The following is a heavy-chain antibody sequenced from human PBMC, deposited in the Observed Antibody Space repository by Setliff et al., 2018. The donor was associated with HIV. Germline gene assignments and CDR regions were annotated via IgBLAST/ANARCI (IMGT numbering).Heavy chain of an antibody. D-gene: IGHD3-16*01. CDR2: MYDSETT. CDR1: GYSVSSGYY. Sequence: SETLSLTCIVSGYSVSSGYYWGWIRQPPGKGLQWIGAMYDSETTYYNPSLKSRVTMSVDASRNRFSLKLSSVTAADTAIYYCARHQKVSFMSDHWGQGTVVTVSS. CDR3: ARHQKVSFMSDH. V-gene: IGHV4-38-2*02. J-gene: IGHJ4*03.